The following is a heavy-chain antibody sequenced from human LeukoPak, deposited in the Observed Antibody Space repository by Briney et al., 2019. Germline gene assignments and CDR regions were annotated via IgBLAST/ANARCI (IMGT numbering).Heavy chain of an antibody. CDR1: GYTFTSYG. Sequence: GASVKVSCKASGYTFTSYGITWVRQAPGQGLEWMGWISAYNGNTNYAQKLQGRVTMTTDTSTSTAYMELRSLRSDDTAVYYCAVEAKGDCSSTSCYVDYWGQGTLLTVSS. CDR3: AVEAKGDCSSTSCYVDY. J-gene: IGHJ4*02. D-gene: IGHD2-2*01. CDR2: ISAYNGNT. V-gene: IGHV1-18*01.